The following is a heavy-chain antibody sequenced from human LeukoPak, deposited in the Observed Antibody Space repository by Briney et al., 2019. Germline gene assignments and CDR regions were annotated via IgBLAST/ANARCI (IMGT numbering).Heavy chain of an antibody. V-gene: IGHV3-23*01. D-gene: IGHD3-10*01. CDR1: GFTFSSYA. CDR2: ISGSGGST. CDR3: ARTGRFGELFPLDY. Sequence: GGSLRLSCAASGFTFSSYAMSWVRQAPGKGLEWVSAISGSGGSTYYADSVKGRFTISRDNSKNTLYLQMNSLRAEDTAVYYCARTGRFGELFPLDYWGQGTLVTVS. J-gene: IGHJ4*02.